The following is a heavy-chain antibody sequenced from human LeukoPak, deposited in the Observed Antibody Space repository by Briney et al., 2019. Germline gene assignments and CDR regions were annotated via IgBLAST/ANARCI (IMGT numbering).Heavy chain of an antibody. CDR3: TRRPMGYCSSTSCSYGMDV. V-gene: IGHV3-49*04. D-gene: IGHD2-2*01. CDR1: GFTFGDYY. Sequence: PGRSLRLSCTVSGFTFGDYYMSWVRQAPGKGLEWVGFIRSKAYGETTEYAASVKGRFTISRDDSKSIAYLQMNSLKTEVTAVYYCTRRPMGYCSSTSCSYGMDVWGQGTTVTVSS. J-gene: IGHJ6*02. CDR2: IRSKAYGETT.